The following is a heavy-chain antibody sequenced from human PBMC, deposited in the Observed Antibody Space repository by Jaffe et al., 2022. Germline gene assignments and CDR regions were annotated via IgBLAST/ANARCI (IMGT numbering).Heavy chain of an antibody. V-gene: IGHV4-38-2*02. Sequence: QVQLQESGPGLVKPSETLSLTCAVSGYSISSGYYWGWIRQPPGKGLEWIGSIYHSGSTYYNPSLKSRVTISVDTSKNQFSLKLSSVTAADTAVYYCARDNGSGEGRYWGQGTLVTVSS. CDR1: GYSISSGYY. CDR2: IYHSGST. CDR3: ARDNGSGEGRY. J-gene: IGHJ4*02. D-gene: IGHD6-19*01.